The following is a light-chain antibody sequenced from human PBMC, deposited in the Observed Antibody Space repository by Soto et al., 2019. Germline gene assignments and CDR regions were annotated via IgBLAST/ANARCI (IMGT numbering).Light chain of an antibody. CDR1: NIGNLD. Sequence: SSELTQPPSVSVAPGKTATITCGGNNIGNLDVHWYQQKPGQAPVLVIYSDSDRPPGIPDRFSGSNSGNTATLTISRVDAGDEANYYCQVWDGSTDAVFGGGTKVTVL. CDR3: QVWDGSTDAV. CDR2: SDS. J-gene: IGLJ2*01. V-gene: IGLV3-21*04.